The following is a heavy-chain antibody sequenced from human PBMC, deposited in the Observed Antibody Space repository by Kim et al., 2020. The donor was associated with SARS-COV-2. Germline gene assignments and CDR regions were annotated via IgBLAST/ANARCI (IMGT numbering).Heavy chain of an antibody. V-gene: IGHV1-69*01. J-gene: IGHJ4*02. D-gene: IGHD3-9*01. Sequence: ANYAQKFQGRVTITADESTSTAYMELSSLRSEGTAVYYCARRVDWLHFDYWGQGTLVTVSS. CDR3: ARRVDWLHFDY. CDR2: A.